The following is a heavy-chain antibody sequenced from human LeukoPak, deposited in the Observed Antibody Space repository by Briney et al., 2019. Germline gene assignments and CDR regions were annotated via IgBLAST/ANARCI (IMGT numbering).Heavy chain of an antibody. CDR2: TPYDGSNK. Sequence: PGGSLRLSCAASGFSTFGMHWVRQTPGKGLEWVAVTPYDGSNKYYADSVKGRFTISRDNSKNTLYLQMDSLRGEDTAVYYCTKTTTGYSSGQYPGWPADHWGQGALVTVSS. J-gene: IGHJ4*02. CDR3: TKTTTGYSSGQYPGWPADH. D-gene: IGHD3-22*01. V-gene: IGHV3-30*18. CDR1: GFSTFG.